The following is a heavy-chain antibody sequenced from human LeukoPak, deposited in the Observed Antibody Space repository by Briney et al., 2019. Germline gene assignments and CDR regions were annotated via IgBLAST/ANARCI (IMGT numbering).Heavy chain of an antibody. Sequence: GGSLRLSCAASGFTFSNTAMSWVRQAPGKGLEWVSGFTRNDETTSYADSVKGRFTIYTLYLQMNSLTAEDTAVYYCAKVKVVGYSTFDYWGQGTLVTVPP. J-gene: IGHJ4*02. V-gene: IGHV3-23*01. CDR2: FTRNDETT. CDR3: AKVKVVGYSTFDY. CDR1: GFTFSNTA. D-gene: IGHD3-22*01.